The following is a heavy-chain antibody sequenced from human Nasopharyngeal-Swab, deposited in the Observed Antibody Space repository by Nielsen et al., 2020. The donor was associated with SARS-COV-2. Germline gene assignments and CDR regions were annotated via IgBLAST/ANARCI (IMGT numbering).Heavy chain of an antibody. CDR2: IYYSGST. J-gene: IGHJ4*02. Sequence: WIRQPPGKGLEWIGYIYYSGSTNYNPSLKSRVTISVDTSKNQFSLKLSSVTAADTAVYYCARGGRGIFGVVTHFDYWGQGTLVTVSS. V-gene: IGHV4-59*01. D-gene: IGHD3-3*01. CDR3: ARGGRGIFGVVTHFDY.